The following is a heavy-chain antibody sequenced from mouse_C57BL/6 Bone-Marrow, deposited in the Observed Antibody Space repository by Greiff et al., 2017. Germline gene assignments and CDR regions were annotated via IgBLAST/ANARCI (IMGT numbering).Heavy chain of an antibody. CDR1: GYTFTNYW. Sequence: QVQLQQSGAELVRPGTSVKMSCKASGYTFTNYWIGWAKQRPGHGLEWIGDIYPGGGYTNSNEKFKGKATLTADKSSSTAYMQFSSLTSEDSAIFFCARWHNGSSCLAYCGEEGLGTVS. D-gene: IGHD1-1*01. J-gene: IGHJ3*01. V-gene: IGHV1-63*01. CDR2: IYPGGGYT. CDR3: ARWHNGSSCLAY.